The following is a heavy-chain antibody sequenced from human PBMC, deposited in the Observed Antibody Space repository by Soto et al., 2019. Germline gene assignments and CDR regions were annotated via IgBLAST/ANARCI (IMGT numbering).Heavy chain of an antibody. CDR3: ARDVGIAARPYGWFDP. V-gene: IGHV1-69*13. J-gene: IGHJ5*02. D-gene: IGHD6-6*01. CDR1: GGTFSSYA. CDR2: IIPILGTA. Sequence: ASVKVSCKASGGTFSSYAISWVRQAPGQGLEWMGGIIPILGTANYAQKFQGRVTITADESTSTAYMELSSLRSEDTAVYYCARDVGIAARPYGWFDPWGQGTLVTVSS.